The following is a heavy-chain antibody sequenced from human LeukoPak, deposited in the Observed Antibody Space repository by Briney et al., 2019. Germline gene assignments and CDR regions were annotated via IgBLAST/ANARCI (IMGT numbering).Heavy chain of an antibody. D-gene: IGHD6-19*01. Sequence: PGGSLRLSCAASGFTFRAYAMSWVRQAPGKGLEWVSAISGSGGSTYYADSVKGRFTISRDNSKNTLYLQMNSLRAEDTAVYYCAKGLIAVAGRYGYWGQGTLVTVSS. V-gene: IGHV3-23*01. CDR2: ISGSGGST. CDR1: GFTFRAYA. CDR3: AKGLIAVAGRYGY. J-gene: IGHJ4*02.